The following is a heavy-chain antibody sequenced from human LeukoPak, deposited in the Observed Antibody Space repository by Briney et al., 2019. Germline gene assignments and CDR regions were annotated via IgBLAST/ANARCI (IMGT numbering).Heavy chain of an antibody. Sequence: SETLSLTCAVSGYSISSGYYWGWIRQPPGQGLEWIGSIYHSGSTYYNPSLKSRVTISVDTSKNQFSLKLSSVTAADTAVYYCAREFRRKPAAISSKYNWFDPWGQGTLDTVSS. CDR1: GYSISSGYY. V-gene: IGHV4-38-2*02. J-gene: IGHJ5*02. D-gene: IGHD2-2*01. CDR3: AREFRRKPAAISSKYNWFDP. CDR2: IYHSGST.